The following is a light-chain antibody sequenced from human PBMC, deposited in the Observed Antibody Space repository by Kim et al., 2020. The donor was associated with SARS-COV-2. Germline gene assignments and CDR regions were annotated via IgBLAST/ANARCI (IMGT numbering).Light chain of an antibody. Sequence: VTISCSAATANISNNLVVWYQHHPRTAPKVLIYQDNKRPPGVPGRFSASKSGTSATLAITGLQTGDEGDYYCGTWDDRLDAGVFGGGTQLTVL. CDR3: GTWDDRLDAGV. CDR1: TANISNNL. J-gene: IGLJ3*02. V-gene: IGLV1-51*01. CDR2: QDN.